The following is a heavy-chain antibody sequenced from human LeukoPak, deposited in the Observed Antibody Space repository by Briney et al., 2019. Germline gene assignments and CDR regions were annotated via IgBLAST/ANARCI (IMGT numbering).Heavy chain of an antibody. J-gene: IGHJ4*02. D-gene: IGHD3-10*01. Sequence: PSETLSLTCTVSGGSISSSSYYWGWIRQPPGKGLEWIGSIYYSGSSSYYNPSLKSRVTISVDTSKNQFSLKLSSVTAADTAVYYCARRAREFGWGFDYWGQGTLVTVSS. V-gene: IGHV4-39*01. CDR2: IYYSGSSS. CDR3: ARRAREFGWGFDY. CDR1: GGSISSSSYY.